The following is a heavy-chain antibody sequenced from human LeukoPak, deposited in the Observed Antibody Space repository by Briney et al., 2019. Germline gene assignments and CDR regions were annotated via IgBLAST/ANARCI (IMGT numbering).Heavy chain of an antibody. V-gene: IGHV4-4*07. J-gene: IGHJ4*02. Sequence: RSSETLSLTCSVSGGSISSYYWSWIRQSAGKGLEWIARIYSSGSTNYNPSLKSRVTISVDTSKNQFSLKLSSVTAADTAVYYCARDHGPRELLWLWEYWGQGTLVTVSS. CDR2: IYSSGST. CDR3: ARDHGPRELLWLWEY. D-gene: IGHD1-26*01. CDR1: GGSISSYY.